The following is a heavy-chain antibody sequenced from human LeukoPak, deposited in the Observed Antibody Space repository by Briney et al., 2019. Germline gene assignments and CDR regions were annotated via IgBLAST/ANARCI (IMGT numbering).Heavy chain of an antibody. CDR2: IYYTGNT. V-gene: IGHV4-39*01. CDR1: GVSISSSYSY. D-gene: IGHD3/OR15-3a*01. Sequence: PSQTLSLTCTVSGVSISSSYSYWGWIRQPPGMGLEWIGSIYYTGNTYYNASLKSQVSISIDTSKNQFSLKLTSVTAADTAVYYCARQTGSGLFILPGGQGTLVTVSS. J-gene: IGHJ4*02. CDR3: ARQTGSGLFILP.